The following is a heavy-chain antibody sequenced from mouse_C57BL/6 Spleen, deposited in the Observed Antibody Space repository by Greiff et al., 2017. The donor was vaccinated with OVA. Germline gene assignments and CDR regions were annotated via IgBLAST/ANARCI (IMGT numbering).Heavy chain of an antibody. CDR3: ARRGSTMVTTEAMDY. V-gene: IGHV1-55*01. J-gene: IGHJ4*01. CDR2: IYPGSGST. D-gene: IGHD2-2*01. CDR1: GYTFTSYW. Sequence: QVQLKQPGAELVKPGASVKMSCKASGYTFTSYWITWVKQRPGQGLEWIGDIYPGSGSTNYNEKFKSKATLTVDTSSSTAYMQLSSLTSEDSAVYYCARRGSTMVTTEAMDYWGQGTSVTVSS.